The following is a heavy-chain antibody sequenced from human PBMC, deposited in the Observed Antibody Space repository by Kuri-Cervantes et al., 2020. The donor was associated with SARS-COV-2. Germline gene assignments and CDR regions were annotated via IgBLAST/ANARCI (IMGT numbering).Heavy chain of an antibody. CDR2: IKQDGSEK. CDR1: GFTFSRYW. Sequence: GESLKISCASSGFTFSRYWMSWVRQAPGKGLEWVANIKQDGSEKYYVDSVKGRFTISRDNAKNSLYLQMNSLRAEDTAVYYCARDGLDVAYYYYMDVWGKGTTVTVSS. J-gene: IGHJ6*03. V-gene: IGHV3-7*01. CDR3: ARDGLDVAYYYYMDV.